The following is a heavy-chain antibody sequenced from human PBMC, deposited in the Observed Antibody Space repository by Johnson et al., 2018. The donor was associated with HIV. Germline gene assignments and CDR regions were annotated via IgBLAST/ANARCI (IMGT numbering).Heavy chain of an antibody. CDR3: ARAYSVRLPNDGFDI. J-gene: IGHJ3*02. CDR2: INWNGGSI. D-gene: IGHD3-9*01. V-gene: IGHV3-20*04. CDR1: GFTFDDYG. Sequence: VQLVESGGGVARPGGSLRLSCVASGFTFDDYGMSWVRQAPGKGLEWVSGINWNGGSIHYADSVKGRFTISRDNAKKSLYLQMTSLRAEDTAAYYCARAYSVRLPNDGFDIWGQGTMVTVSS.